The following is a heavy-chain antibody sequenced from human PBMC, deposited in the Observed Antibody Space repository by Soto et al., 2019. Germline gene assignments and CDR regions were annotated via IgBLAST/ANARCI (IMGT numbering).Heavy chain of an antibody. CDR2: IYSGGTT. CDR1: GFTVSSNY. V-gene: IGHV3-66*01. J-gene: IGHJ4*02. D-gene: IGHD3-22*01. Sequence: PGGSLRLSCAASGFTVSSNYMSWVRQAPGKGLEWISVIYSGGTTYYADSVKGRFTISRDNSKNTLFLQMNSLRADDTAVYYCAKDLDSGYYDSSGYLAYWGQGTLVTVSS. CDR3: AKDLDSGYYDSSGYLAY.